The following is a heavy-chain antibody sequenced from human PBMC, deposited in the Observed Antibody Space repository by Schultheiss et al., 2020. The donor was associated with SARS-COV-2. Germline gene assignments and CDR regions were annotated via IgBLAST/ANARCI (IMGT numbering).Heavy chain of an antibody. D-gene: IGHD2-15*01. J-gene: IGHJ3*02. Sequence: GGSLRLSCAASGFTFSDYYMSWIRQAPGKGLEWISYISTFSSYTDYADSVTGRFTISRDNARKSLYLQMNSLRAEDTAVYYCARPSRNQYCSGGSCYVDAFDIWGQGAMVTVSS. V-gene: IGHV3-11*06. CDR3: ARPSRNQYCSGGSCYVDAFDI. CDR1: GFTFSDYY. CDR2: ISTFSSYT.